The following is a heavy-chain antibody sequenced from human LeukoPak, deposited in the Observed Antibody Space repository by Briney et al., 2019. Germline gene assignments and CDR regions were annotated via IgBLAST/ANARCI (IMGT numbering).Heavy chain of an antibody. CDR1: RYTFTVNY. D-gene: IGHD6-13*01. CDR3: ARGGGSSLFDS. J-gene: IGHJ4*02. Sequence: ASVMVSCKPSRYTFTVNYLHWLRQAPGQGLEWMGWLNPNSGATNYAQKFQGRVTLTRDTSIRTAYMELTSLTSDDTAIYYCARGGGSSLFDSWGQGALVTVSS. V-gene: IGHV1-2*02. CDR2: LNPNSGAT.